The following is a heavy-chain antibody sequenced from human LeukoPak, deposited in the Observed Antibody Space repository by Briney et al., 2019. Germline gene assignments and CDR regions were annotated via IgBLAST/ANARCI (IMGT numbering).Heavy chain of an antibody. Sequence: GGSLRLSCAASGFTFSSYAMHWVRQAPGKGLEWVAVISYDGSNKYYADSVKGRFTNSRDNSKNTLYLQMNSLRAEDTAVYYCARELVRGVKSLDYWGQGTLVTASS. CDR3: ARELVRGVKSLDY. CDR2: ISYDGSNK. V-gene: IGHV3-30-3*01. J-gene: IGHJ4*02. D-gene: IGHD3-10*01. CDR1: GFTFSSYA.